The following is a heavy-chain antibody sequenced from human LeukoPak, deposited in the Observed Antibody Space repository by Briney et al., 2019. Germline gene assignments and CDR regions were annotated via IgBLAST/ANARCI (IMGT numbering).Heavy chain of an antibody. D-gene: IGHD3-10*01. J-gene: IGHJ4*02. CDR3: ARHNYGSGSAFDY. CDR1: GGSISSSSYY. CDR2: IYYSGST. V-gene: IGHV4-39*01. Sequence: SETLSLTCTVSGGSISSSSYYWGWIRQPPGKGLEWIGSIYYSGSTYYNPSLKSRVTISVDTSKNQFSLKLSSVTAADTAVYYCARHNYGSGSAFDYWGQGTLVTVPS.